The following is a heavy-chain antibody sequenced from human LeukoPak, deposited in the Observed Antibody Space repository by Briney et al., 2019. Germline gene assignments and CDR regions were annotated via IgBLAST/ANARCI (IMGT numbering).Heavy chain of an antibody. J-gene: IGHJ4*02. Sequence: SGTLCLTCTVSGGSFTGYSWSWIRQAAGKGLEWIGGVSDSGGGYYNAYLERRVTTSLDTSNNRFCLKMTSVTAADTAVYYSARGTHMTPISGYSSFVYWGPRTLVSVSS. V-gene: IGHV4-4*07. CDR3: ARGTHMTPISGYSSFVY. CDR2: VSDSGGG. CDR1: GGSFTGYS. D-gene: IGHD5-12*01.